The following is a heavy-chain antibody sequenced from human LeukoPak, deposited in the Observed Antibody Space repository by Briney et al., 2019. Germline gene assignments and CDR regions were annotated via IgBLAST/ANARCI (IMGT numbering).Heavy chain of an antibody. J-gene: IGHJ6*03. CDR1: GFTFSSYA. CDR3: ARDSSGYYLDYYYYMDV. CDR2: ISYDGSNK. D-gene: IGHD3-22*01. V-gene: IGHV3-30*04. Sequence: PGGSLRLSCAASGFTFSSYAMHWVCQGPGKGLEWVAVISYDGSNKYYADSVKGRFTISRDNSKNTLYLQMNSLRAEDTAVYYCARDSSGYYLDYYYYMDVWGKGTTVTVSS.